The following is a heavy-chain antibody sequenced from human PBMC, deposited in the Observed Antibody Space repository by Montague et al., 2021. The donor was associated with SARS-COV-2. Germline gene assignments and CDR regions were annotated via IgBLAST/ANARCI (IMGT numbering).Heavy chain of an antibody. J-gene: IGHJ4*02. D-gene: IGHD6-6*01. CDR3: ARDRWYSSSSGSDY. V-gene: IGHV3-48*03. CDR1: GFTFSSYE. Sequence: SLRLSCAASGFTFSSYEMNWVRQAPGKGLEWVSYISSSGSTIYYXDSXKGRFTISRDNAKNSLYLQMNSLRAEDTAVYYCARDRWYSSSSGSDYWGQGTLVTVSS. CDR2: ISSSGSTI.